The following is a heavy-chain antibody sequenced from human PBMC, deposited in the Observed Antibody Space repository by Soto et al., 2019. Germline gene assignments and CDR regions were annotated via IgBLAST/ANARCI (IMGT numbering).Heavy chain of an antibody. V-gene: IGHV1-69*13. CDR1: GYTFTSYG. Sequence: SVKVSCKASGYTFTSYGISWVRQAPGQGLEWMGGIIPIFGTANYAQKFQGRVTITADESTSTAYMELSSLRSEDTAVYYCARSAEGLPFDYWGQGTLVTVSS. CDR3: ARSAEGLPFDY. D-gene: IGHD3-3*01. J-gene: IGHJ4*02. CDR2: IIPIFGTA.